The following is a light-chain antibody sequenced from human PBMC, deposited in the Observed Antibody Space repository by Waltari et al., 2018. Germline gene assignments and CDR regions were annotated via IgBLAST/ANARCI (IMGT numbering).Light chain of an antibody. Sequence: DIVMTQSPDSLAVSLAERATINCKSSQSVLYSSNNKNYLAWYQQKPGQPPKLLIYWASTRESGVPDRFSGSGSGTDFTLTINSLQAEDVAVYYCQQYYSIPPTFGQGTKVEIK. CDR2: WAS. J-gene: IGKJ1*01. CDR3: QQYYSIPPT. CDR1: QSVLYSSNNKNY. V-gene: IGKV4-1*01.